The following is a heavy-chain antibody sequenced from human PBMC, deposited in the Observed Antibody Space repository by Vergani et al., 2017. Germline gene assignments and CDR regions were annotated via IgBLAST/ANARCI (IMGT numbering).Heavy chain of an antibody. CDR2: TRNKANSYTT. CDR1: GFTFSDHY. D-gene: IGHD3-10*01. J-gene: IGHJ3*02. CDR3: ARRAARTYYYGSGGDAFDI. Sequence: EVQLVESGGGLVQPGGSLRLSCAASGFTFSDHYMDWVRQAPGKGLEWVGRTRNKANSYTTEYAASVKGRFTISRDDSKNSLYLQMNSLKTEDTAVYYCARRAARTYYYGSGGDAFDIWGQGTMVTVSS. V-gene: IGHV3-72*01.